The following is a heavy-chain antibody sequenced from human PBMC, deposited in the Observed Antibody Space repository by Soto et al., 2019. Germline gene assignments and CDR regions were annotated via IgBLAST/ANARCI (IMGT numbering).Heavy chain of an antibody. CDR3: ARDLSSSSFTGGMDV. D-gene: IGHD6-13*01. V-gene: IGHV4-31*03. CDR2: IYYSGST. J-gene: IGHJ6*02. Sequence: QVQLQESGPGLVKPSQTLSLTCTVSGGSISSGGYYWSWIRQHPGKGLEWIGYIYYSGSTYYNPSLKSRVTIAVDTSKNQLSLKLSSVTAADTAVYYCARDLSSSSFTGGMDVWGQGTTVTVSS. CDR1: GGSISSGGYY.